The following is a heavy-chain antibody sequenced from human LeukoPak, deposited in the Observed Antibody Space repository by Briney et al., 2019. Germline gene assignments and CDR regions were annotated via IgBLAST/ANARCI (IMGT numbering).Heavy chain of an antibody. CDR2: MNPNSGNT. CDR1: GYTFTSYD. D-gene: IGHD3-9*01. J-gene: IGHJ4*02. V-gene: IGHV1-8*01. Sequence: ASVKVSCKASGYTFTSYDINWVRQATGQGLEWMGWMNPNSGNTGYAQKFQGRVTMTRNTSISTAYMELSSLRSEDTAVYYCARGPPELRYFDWLAEYYFDYWGQGTLVTVSS. CDR3: ARGPPELRYFDWLAEYYFDY.